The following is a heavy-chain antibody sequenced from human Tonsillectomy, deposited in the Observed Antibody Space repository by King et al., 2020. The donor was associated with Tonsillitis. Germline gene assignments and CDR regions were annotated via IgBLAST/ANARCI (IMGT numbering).Heavy chain of an antibody. CDR2: IYYSGST. V-gene: IGHV4-59*08. CDR3: ARGLGIVDSWYFDL. D-gene: IGHD7-27*01. CDR1: GGSISRHY. J-gene: IGHJ2*01. Sequence: VQLQESGPGLVKPSETLSLTCTVSGGSISRHYWNWIRQPPGKGLEWVGYIYYSGSTNYNPSLKSRVAISVDTSKNQFSLRLSSVTAADTAVYYCARGLGIVDSWYFDLWGRGTLSLSPQ.